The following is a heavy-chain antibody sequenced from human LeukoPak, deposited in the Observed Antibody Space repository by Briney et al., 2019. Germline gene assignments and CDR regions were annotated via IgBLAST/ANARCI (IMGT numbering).Heavy chain of an antibody. J-gene: IGHJ4*02. CDR3: ARVRGAITYYFDY. CDR2: IGDSGGRT. CDR1: GFSFSTYA. V-gene: IGHV3-23*01. Sequence: GGSLRLSCVASGFSFSTYAGGWVRQAPGKGLEWVSVIGDSGGRTHYADSVNGRFTISRDNSRNTLYLQMNSLRGEDTSVYYCARVRGAITYYFDYCGQGTLVTVSS. D-gene: IGHD1-26*01.